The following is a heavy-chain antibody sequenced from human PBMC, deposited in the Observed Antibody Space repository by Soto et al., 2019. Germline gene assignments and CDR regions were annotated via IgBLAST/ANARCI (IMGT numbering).Heavy chain of an antibody. D-gene: IGHD5-12*01. J-gene: IGHJ3*02. Sequence: GGSLRLSCAASGFTFSSYWMSWVRQAPGKGLEWVANIKQDGSEKYYVDSVKGRFTISRDNAKNSLYLQMNSLRAEDTAVYYCARVSEMATNKGFHFAFDIWGQGTMVTVSS. CDR3: ARVSEMATNKGFHFAFDI. CDR1: GFTFSSYW. CDR2: IKQDGSEK. V-gene: IGHV3-7*01.